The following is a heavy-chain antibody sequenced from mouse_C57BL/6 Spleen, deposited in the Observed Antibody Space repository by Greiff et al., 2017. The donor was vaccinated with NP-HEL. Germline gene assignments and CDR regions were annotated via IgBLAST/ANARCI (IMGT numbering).Heavy chain of an antibody. V-gene: IGHV1-82*01. D-gene: IGHD1-1*01. CDR2: IYPGDGDT. J-gene: IGHJ2*01. CDR3: ARAITTVVAIPFDY. Sequence: VKLVESGPELVKPGASVKISCKASGYAFSSSWMNWVKQRPGKGLEWIGRIYPGDGDTNYNGKFKGKATLTADKSSSTAYMQLSSLTSEDSAVYFCARAITTVVAIPFDYWGQGTTLTVSS. CDR1: GYAFSSSW.